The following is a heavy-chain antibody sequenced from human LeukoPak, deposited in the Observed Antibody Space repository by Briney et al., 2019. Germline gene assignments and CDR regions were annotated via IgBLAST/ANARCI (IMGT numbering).Heavy chain of an antibody. J-gene: IGHJ4*02. CDR1: GFTFSSYG. CDR3: ARDRQYYDSSGYYRRTSPFDY. V-gene: IGHV3-30*03. D-gene: IGHD3-22*01. CDR2: ISYDGSNK. Sequence: GGTLRLSCAASGFTFSSYGMSWVRQAPGKGLEWVAVISYDGSNKYYADSVRGRFTISRDNAKNSLYLQMNSLRAEDTAVYYCARDRQYYDSSGYYRRTSPFDYWGQGTLVTVSS.